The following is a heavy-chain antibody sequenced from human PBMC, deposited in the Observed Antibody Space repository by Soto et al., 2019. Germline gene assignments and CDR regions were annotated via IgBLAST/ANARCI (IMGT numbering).Heavy chain of an antibody. CDR1: GGSFSTYG. CDR2: IIPKFGTT. V-gene: IGHV1-69*13. J-gene: IGHJ4*02. D-gene: IGHD4-17*01. CDR3: ARELDPYYGGNSLSLDY. Sequence: QVQLVQSGAEVKKPGSSVKVSCTASGGSFSTYGINWVRLAPGQGLEWMGGIIPKFGTTNYAQKFRGRVTMTADESTNTAYMELKYLRSEDTSVYCCARELDPYYGGNSLSLDYWGQGTLVTVSS.